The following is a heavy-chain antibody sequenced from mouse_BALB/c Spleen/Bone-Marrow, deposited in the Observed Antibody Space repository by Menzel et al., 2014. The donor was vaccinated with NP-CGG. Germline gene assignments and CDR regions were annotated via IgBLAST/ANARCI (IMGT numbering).Heavy chain of an antibody. CDR1: GFTFTDYY. CDR3: ARDYYGNIYAMDY. V-gene: IGHV7-3*02. D-gene: IGHD1-1*01. Sequence: EVMLVESGGGLVQPGGSLRLSCATSGFTFTDYYMSWVRQPPGKALEWLGSIRNKSNGYTTEYSASVKGRFTISRDNSQSILYLQMNTLRAEDSATYYCARDYYGNIYAMDYWGQGTSVTASS. J-gene: IGHJ4*01. CDR2: IRNKSNGYTT.